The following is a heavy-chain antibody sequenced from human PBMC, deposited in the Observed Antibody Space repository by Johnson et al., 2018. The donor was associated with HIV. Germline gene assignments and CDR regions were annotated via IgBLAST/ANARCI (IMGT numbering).Heavy chain of an antibody. J-gene: IGHJ3*02. Sequence: QVQLVESGGGFVKPGGSMRLSCGASGFAFRDYYMNWMRQAPGKGLEWVSHISSSGTNIYYADSVKGRFSISRDNAKSSLYLQMNSLRAEDTALYYCASGVTARAPLLIWGQGTMVTVSS. CDR2: ISSSGTNI. CDR1: GFAFRDYY. D-gene: IGHD6-6*01. V-gene: IGHV3-11*04. CDR3: ASGVTARAPLLI.